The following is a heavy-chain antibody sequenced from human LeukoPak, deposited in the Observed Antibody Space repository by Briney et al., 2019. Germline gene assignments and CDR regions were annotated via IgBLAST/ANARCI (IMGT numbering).Heavy chain of an antibody. Sequence: GRSLRLSCAASGFTFSSYGMHWVRQAPGKGLEWVAVISYDGSNKYYADSVKGRFTISRDNSKNTLYLQMNSLRAEDTAVYYCAKDMRYSSSLRGSYYYYYGMDVWGQGTTVTVSS. CDR1: GFTFSSYG. CDR2: ISYDGSNK. V-gene: IGHV3-30*18. D-gene: IGHD6-6*01. CDR3: AKDMRYSSSLRGSYYYYYGMDV. J-gene: IGHJ6*02.